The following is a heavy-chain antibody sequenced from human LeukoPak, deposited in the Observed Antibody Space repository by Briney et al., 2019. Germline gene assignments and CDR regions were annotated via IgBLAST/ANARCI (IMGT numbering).Heavy chain of an antibody. CDR3: ARGGSDILTQHDY. D-gene: IGHD3-9*01. Sequence: KAGGSLRLSCAASGFTFSSYSMNWVRQAPGKGLEWVSSISSSSRYIYYADSVKGRFTISRDNAKNSLYLQMNRLRAEDTAVYYCARGGSDILTQHDYWGQGNMVTVSS. J-gene: IGHJ4*02. CDR1: GFTFSSYS. CDR2: ISSSSRYI. V-gene: IGHV3-21*01.